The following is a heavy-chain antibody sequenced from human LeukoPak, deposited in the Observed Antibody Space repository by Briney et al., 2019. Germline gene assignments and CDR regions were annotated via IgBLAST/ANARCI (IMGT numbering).Heavy chain of an antibody. J-gene: IGHJ4*02. V-gene: IGHV1-2*02. CDR2: INPNSGGT. D-gene: IGHD1-26*01. Sequence: ASVKVSCKASGYTLTGYYMHWVRQAPGQGLEWMGWINPNSGGTNYAQKFQGRVTMTRDTSISTAYMELSRLRSDDTAVYYCARVSTISGRATTPFDYWGQGTLVTVSS. CDR1: GYTLTGYY. CDR3: ARVSTISGRATTPFDY.